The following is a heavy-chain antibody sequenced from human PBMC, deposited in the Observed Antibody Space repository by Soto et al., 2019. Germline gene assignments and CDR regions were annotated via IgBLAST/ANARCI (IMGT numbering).Heavy chain of an antibody. D-gene: IGHD2-8*02. Sequence: SETLSLTCIVSGGSISSHYWSWIRQAPGKGLEWIGYVYHNGNTNNNPSLRSRVTISIDPSRNHFSLKLNSVTAADTAVYYCARGFCTGVGCQLNYWDYWGQGALAT. J-gene: IGHJ4*02. CDR1: GGSISSHY. CDR3: ARGFCTGVGCQLNYWDY. V-gene: IGHV4-59*11. CDR2: VYHNGNT.